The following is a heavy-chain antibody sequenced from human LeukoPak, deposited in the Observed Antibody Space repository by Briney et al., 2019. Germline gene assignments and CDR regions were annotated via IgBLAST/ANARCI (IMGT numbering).Heavy chain of an antibody. CDR1: NGSVGSGGYS. CDR3: ASSHCGGDYFSSVAFDF. V-gene: IGHV4-30-2*01. Sequence: RPSETLSLTCTVSNGSVGSGGYSWSWIRQPPGKGLEWIGYVYHSGATYYNPSLKSRISIPMDRSKNQFSLRLRSVTAADTAVYFCASSHCGGDYFSSVAFDFWGHGTMVTVSS. CDR2: VYHSGAT. D-gene: IGHD2-21*02. J-gene: IGHJ3*01.